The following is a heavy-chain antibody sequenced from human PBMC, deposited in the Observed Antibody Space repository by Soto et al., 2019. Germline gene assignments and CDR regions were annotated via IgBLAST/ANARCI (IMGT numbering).Heavy chain of an antibody. CDR1: GFTFSNYA. CDR2: ITGSGDST. J-gene: IGHJ5*02. V-gene: IGHV3-23*01. CDR3: AKSPSSINHSDGYYLSWFDP. D-gene: IGHD3-22*01. Sequence: EVQLLEAGGGLVQPGGSLRLSCAASGFTFSNYAMTWVRQAAGKGLQWVSLITGSGDSTYYADAVKGRFAISRDNSKNTLYLQMNSLRAEDTAVYYCAKSPSSINHSDGYYLSWFDPWCQGTLVTVSS.